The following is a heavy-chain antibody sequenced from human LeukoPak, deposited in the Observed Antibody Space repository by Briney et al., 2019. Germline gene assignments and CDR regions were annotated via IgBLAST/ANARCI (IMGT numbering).Heavy chain of an antibody. CDR2: ISSSGSTI. Sequence: GGSLRLSCAASGFTFSSYAMSWIRRAPGKGLEWVSYISSSGSTIYYADSVKGRFTISRDNAKNSLYLQMNSLRAEDTAVYYCARAYYDSSGYYYQDYWGQGTLVTVSS. D-gene: IGHD3-22*01. CDR3: ARAYYDSSGYYYQDY. J-gene: IGHJ4*02. V-gene: IGHV3-11*01. CDR1: GFTFSSYA.